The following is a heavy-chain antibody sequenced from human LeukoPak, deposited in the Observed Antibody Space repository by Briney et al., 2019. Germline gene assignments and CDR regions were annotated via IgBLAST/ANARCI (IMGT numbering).Heavy chain of an antibody. Sequence: GGSLRPSCAASGFSFSSYAMSWVRQAPGKGLEWVSAINNNGGSTYYADSVKGRFTISRDNSKNTLYLQMNSLRAEDTAVYYCAKGDLITIFYWGQGTLVTVSS. J-gene: IGHJ4*02. D-gene: IGHD3-3*01. V-gene: IGHV3-23*01. CDR2: INNNGGST. CDR3: AKGDLITIFY. CDR1: GFSFSSYA.